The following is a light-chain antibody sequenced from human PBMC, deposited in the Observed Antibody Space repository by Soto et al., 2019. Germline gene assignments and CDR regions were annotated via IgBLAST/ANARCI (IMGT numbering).Light chain of an antibody. V-gene: IGLV3-1*01. CDR1: KLGDKY. CDR3: QAWATNTVI. CDR2: QDN. J-gene: IGLJ2*01. Sequence: SYELTQQPSVSVSPGQTARITCSGDKLGDKYAFWYQQKPGQSPVLVIYQDNKRPSGIPERFSGSNSGNTATLTISGTQALDEADYFCQAWATNTVIFGGGTKLTVL.